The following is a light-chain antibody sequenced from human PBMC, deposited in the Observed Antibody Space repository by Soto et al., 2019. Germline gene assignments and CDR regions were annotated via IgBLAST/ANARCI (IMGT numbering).Light chain of an antibody. J-gene: IGKJ1*01. CDR3: QQLNSYPRT. CDR2: AAS. V-gene: IGKV1-9*01. Sequence: IPLTQSPSSLSASVGDRVTITCRASQGISSYLAWYQQKPGKAPNLLIYAASTFQSGVPSRFSGSGSETDFTLTISSLQPEEFATYYCQQLNSYPRTFGQGTKVEIK. CDR1: QGISSY.